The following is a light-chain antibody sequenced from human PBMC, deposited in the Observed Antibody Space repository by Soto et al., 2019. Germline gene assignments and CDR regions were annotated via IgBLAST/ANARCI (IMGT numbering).Light chain of an antibody. CDR3: QQYNNWRARVT. CDR1: QSFATN. Sequence: IVMTQSPATLSVSPGERATLACRASQSFATNLAWYQQRAGQAPRLLIYDAYNKASGIPSRFSRSVSGTECTLTISSLQSKDFALYYCQQYNNWRARVTFGQGTRLDMK. J-gene: IGKJ5*01. CDR2: DAY. V-gene: IGKV3-15*01.